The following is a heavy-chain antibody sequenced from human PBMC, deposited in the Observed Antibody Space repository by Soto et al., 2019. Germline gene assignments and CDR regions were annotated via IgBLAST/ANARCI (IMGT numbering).Heavy chain of an antibody. CDR3: AKRNGGDGYKDYHYYGMDV. CDR1: GFTFSSYA. D-gene: IGHD3-16*01. J-gene: IGHJ6*02. V-gene: IGHV3-23*01. CDR2: ISGSGGST. Sequence: GGSLRLSCAASGFTFSSYAMSWVRQAPGKGLEWVSAISGSGGSTYYADSVKGRFTISRDNSKNKLYLQMNSLRAEDTAVYYCAKRNGGDGYKDYHYYGMDVWGQGTTVTVSS.